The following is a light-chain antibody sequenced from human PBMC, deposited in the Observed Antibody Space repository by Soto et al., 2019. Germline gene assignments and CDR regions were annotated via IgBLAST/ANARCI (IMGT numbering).Light chain of an antibody. CDR3: QQYYTSPPT. CDR2: DAS. CDR1: QSVSTQ. V-gene: IGKV3D-15*01. Sequence: EIVMTQSPATLSVSPGERVTLSCRASQSVSTQLDWYQQNPGQAPRLLIFDASNMATGIPDRFSGSGSGTDFTLTITRLQPEDSAMYYCQQYYTSPPTFGQGTKVDIK. J-gene: IGKJ1*01.